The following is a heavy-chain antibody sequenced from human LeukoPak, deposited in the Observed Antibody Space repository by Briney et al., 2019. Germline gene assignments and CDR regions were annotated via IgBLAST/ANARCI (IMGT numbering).Heavy chain of an antibody. CDR2: ISSSSSYI. Sequence: GGSLRLSCAASGFTFSSYSMKWVRQAPGKGLEWVSSISSSSSYIYYADSVKGRFTISRDNAKNSLYLQMNSLRAEDTAVYYCASDGGSYDAFDIWGQGTMVTVSS. J-gene: IGHJ3*02. CDR3: ASDGGSYDAFDI. D-gene: IGHD1-26*01. V-gene: IGHV3-21*01. CDR1: GFTFSSYS.